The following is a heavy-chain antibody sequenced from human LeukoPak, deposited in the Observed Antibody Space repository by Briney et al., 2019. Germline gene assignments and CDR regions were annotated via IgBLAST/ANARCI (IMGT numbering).Heavy chain of an antibody. CDR1: GGSTSSYY. CDR2: IYYSGST. CDR3: ARGEYSSPVSYFDY. V-gene: IGHV4-59*01. J-gene: IGHJ4*02. D-gene: IGHD6-13*01. Sequence: SETLSLTCTVSGGSTSSYYWSWIRQPPGKGLEWIGYIYYSGSTNYNPSLKSRVTISVDTSKNQFSLKLSSVTAADTAVYYCARGEYSSPVSYFDYWGQGTLVTVSS.